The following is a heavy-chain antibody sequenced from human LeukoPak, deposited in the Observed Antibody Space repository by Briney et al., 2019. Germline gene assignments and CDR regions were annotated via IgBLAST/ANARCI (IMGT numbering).Heavy chain of an antibody. V-gene: IGHV1-18*01. CDR1: GYTFTSYG. CDR3: ARDRPTYDYSNYDY. J-gene: IGHJ4*02. D-gene: IGHD4-11*01. CDR2: ISAYNANT. Sequence: ASVKVSCKASGYTFTSYGISWVRQAPGQGLEWMGWISAYNANTNYAQNLQGRVTMTTDTSTSTAYMELRSLRSDDTAVYYCARDRPTYDYSNYDYWGQGTLVTVSS.